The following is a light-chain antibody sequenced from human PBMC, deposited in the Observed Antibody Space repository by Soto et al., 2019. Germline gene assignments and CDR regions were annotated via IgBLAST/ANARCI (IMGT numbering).Light chain of an antibody. CDR3: SSYAGSNNYV. J-gene: IGLJ1*01. Sequence: QSALTQLPSASGSRGQSVTISCTGTSSDVGGYNYVSWYQQHPGKAPKLMIYEVSKRPSGVPDRFSGSKSGNTASLTVSGLQAEDEADYYCSSYAGSNNYVFGTGTKLTVL. V-gene: IGLV2-8*01. CDR1: SSDVGGYNY. CDR2: EVS.